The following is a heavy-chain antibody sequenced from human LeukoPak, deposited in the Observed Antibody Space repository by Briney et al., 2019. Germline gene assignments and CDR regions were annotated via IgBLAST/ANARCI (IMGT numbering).Heavy chain of an antibody. CDR3: AKDPFIYCSGGSCYSDY. CDR1: GFTFSSYA. D-gene: IGHD2-15*01. J-gene: IGHJ4*02. Sequence: GGSLGLSCAASGFTFSSYAMSWVRQAPGKGLEWVSAISGSGGSTYYADSVKGRFTISRDNSKNTLYLQMNSLRAEDTAVYYCAKDPFIYCSGGSCYSDYWGQGTLVTVSS. CDR2: ISGSGGST. V-gene: IGHV3-23*01.